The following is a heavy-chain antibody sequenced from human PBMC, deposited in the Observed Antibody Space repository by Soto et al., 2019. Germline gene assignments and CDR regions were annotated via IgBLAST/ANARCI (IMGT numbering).Heavy chain of an antibody. CDR3: ARDVSGLNWFDP. D-gene: IGHD5-12*01. CDR2: ISYDGRKT. V-gene: IGHV3-33*08. Sequence: GGSLRLSCAASGFIFSSFGIHWVRQAPGKGLEWVALISYDGRKTYYADSVKGRFTISRDNSKNSVSLQMNSLRDEDTAVYYCARDVSGLNWFDPWGQGTLVTVSS. J-gene: IGHJ5*02. CDR1: GFIFSSFG.